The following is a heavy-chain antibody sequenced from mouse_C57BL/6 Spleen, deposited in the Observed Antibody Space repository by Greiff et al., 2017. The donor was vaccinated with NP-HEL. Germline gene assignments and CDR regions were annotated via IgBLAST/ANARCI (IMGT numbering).Heavy chain of an antibody. J-gene: IGHJ2*01. D-gene: IGHD1-1*01. CDR1: GFSLTSYG. CDR2: IWSGGST. V-gene: IGHV2-2*01. Sequence: QVQLQQSGPGLVQPSQSLSITCTVSGFSLTSYGVHWVRQSPGKGLEWLGVIWSGGSTDYNAAFIFRLSISKDNSKSQVFFKMNSLQADDTAIYYCARQAPYYGSSYGYFDDWGKGTTLTVSS. CDR3: ARQAPYYGSSYGYFDD.